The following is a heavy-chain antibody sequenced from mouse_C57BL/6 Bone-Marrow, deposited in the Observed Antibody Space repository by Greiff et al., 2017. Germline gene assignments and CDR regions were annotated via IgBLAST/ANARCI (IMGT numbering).Heavy chain of an antibody. V-gene: IGHV1-47*01. CDR1: GYTFTTYP. CDR2: FHPYNDDT. J-gene: IGHJ2*01. Sequence: QVQLKESGAELVKPGASVKMSCKASGYTFTTYPIEWMKQNHGKSLEWIGNFHPYNDDTKYNEKFKGKATLTVEKSSSTVYLALSRVTSDDSAVYYCARGGNYGGYYFDYWGQGTTLTVSS. D-gene: IGHD2-1*01. CDR3: ARGGNYGGYYFDY.